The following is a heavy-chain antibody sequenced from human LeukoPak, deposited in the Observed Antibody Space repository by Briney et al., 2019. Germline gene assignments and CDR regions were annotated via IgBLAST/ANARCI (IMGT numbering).Heavy chain of an antibody. CDR1: GGSISSGSYY. D-gene: IGHD2-15*01. CDR2: IYTSGNT. J-gene: IGHJ4*02. CDR3: ARCDWADVYCSP. V-gene: IGHV4-61*02. Sequence: PSQTLCLTCTVSGGSISSGSYYWSWIRQPAGKGLEWIGRIYTSGNTNYNPSLKSRVTISVDTSKNQFSLKLSSVTAADTAVYYCARCDWADVYCSPWGQGTLVTVSS.